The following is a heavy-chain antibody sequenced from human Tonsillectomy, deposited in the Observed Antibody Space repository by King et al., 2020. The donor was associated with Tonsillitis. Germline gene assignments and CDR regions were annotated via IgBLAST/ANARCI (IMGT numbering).Heavy chain of an antibody. D-gene: IGHD3-3*01. CDR2: IISSGSTI. Sequence: VQLVESGGGLVKPGGSLRLSCAASTFNFSDYYMSWIRQAPGKGLEWVSYIISSGSTIYYADSVKGRFTISRDNAKTSLYLQMDSLRAEDTAVYYCASSHYDFWSGYTYDAFDIWGQGTMVTVSS. CDR1: TFNFSDYY. J-gene: IGHJ3*02. V-gene: IGHV3-11*01. CDR3: ASSHYDFWSGYTYDAFDI.